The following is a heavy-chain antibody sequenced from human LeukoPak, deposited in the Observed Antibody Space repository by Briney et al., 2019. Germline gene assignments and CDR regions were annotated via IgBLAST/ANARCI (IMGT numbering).Heavy chain of an antibody. J-gene: IGHJ4*02. V-gene: IGHV3-7*01. CDR1: GFTFSSYW. CDR2: IRGDGSER. CDR3: VREGPPQGRPWSGWYPFDF. D-gene: IGHD3-3*01. Sequence: GGSLRLSCAASGFTFSSYWMTWVSQAPGKGLEWVANIRGDGSERFYVGYLKGRFTISRDNAKNSLYLQMNSLRVDDTAVYYCVREGPPQGRPWSGWYPFDFWGQGILVTVSS.